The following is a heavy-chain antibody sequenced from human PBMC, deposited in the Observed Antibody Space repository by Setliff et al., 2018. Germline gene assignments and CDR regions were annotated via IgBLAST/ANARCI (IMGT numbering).Heavy chain of an antibody. CDR1: GYTFATYG. CDR2: ISPYNSNT. V-gene: IGHV1-18*01. J-gene: IGHJ6*01. D-gene: IGHD3-3*01. CDR3: ARAGNYNFWSGYPPYYYYYGMDV. Sequence: ASVKVSCKASGYTFATYGISWVRQAPGQGLEWMGWISPYNSNTNYAQNFQGRVTMTTDTSTSTAYMELRSLRSDDTAMYYCARAGNYNFWSGYPPYYYYYGMDVWG.